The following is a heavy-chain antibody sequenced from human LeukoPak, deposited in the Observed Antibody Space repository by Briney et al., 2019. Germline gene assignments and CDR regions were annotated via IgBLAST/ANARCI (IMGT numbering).Heavy chain of an antibody. D-gene: IGHD3-22*01. CDR2: INHSGAT. V-gene: IGHV4-34*01. CDR1: GGSFTDHY. J-gene: IGHJ6*03. Sequence: SETLSLSCAAYGGSFTDHYWTWIRQPPGRGLEFVGDINHSGATSYNPSLKSRVTLSVDTSKNQFSLRLKSVTAADTAVYFCGRGLYHYDSSCYSASKYYMDVWGKGTTVTVSS. CDR3: GRGLYHYDSSCYSASKYYMDV.